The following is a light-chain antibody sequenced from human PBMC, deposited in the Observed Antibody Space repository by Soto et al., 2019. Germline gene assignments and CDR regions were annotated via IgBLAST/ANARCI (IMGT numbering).Light chain of an antibody. V-gene: IGKV3-15*01. CDR3: QQYNNWPRT. CDR1: QSVSSN. CDR2: VAS. J-gene: IGKJ1*01. Sequence: EIVMTQSPATLSVSPGERATLSCRASQSVSSNLAWYQQKPGQAPRLLIYVASTRATGIPARFSGSGSGTEFTLTISSLQSEDFAVYYCQQYNNWPRTFGQGTEVEIK.